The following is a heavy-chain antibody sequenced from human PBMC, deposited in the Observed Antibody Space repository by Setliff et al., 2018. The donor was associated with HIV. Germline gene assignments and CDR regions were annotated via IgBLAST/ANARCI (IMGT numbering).Heavy chain of an antibody. Sequence: ASVKVSCKASGYTFTSYYMQWVRQAPGQGLEWMGIINPSGGSTNYAQKFQGRVTMTRDTSTSTVYMELSSLRSEDTAVYYCARDLSISNPYYDILTGPGVYWGQGTLVTVSS. V-gene: IGHV1-46*01. J-gene: IGHJ4*02. D-gene: IGHD3-9*01. CDR3: ARDLSISNPYYDILTGPGVY. CDR2: INPSGGST. CDR1: GYTFTSYY.